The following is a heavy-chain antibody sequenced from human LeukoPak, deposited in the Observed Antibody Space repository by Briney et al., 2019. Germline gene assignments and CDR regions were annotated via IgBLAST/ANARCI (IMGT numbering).Heavy chain of an antibody. Sequence: SVKVSCKASGGTFSSYAISWVRQAPGQGLEWMGGIIPIFGTANYAQKFQGRVTITADKSTCTAYMELSSLRSEDMAVYYCARDGAVAGTFDYWGQGTLVTVSS. CDR1: GGTFSSYA. D-gene: IGHD6-19*01. CDR2: IIPIFGTA. V-gene: IGHV1-69*06. CDR3: ARDGAVAGTFDY. J-gene: IGHJ4*02.